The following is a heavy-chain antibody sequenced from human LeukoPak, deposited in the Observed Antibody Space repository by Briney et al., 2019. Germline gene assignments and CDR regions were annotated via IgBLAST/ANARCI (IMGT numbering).Heavy chain of an antibody. CDR1: GFTSSTLD. D-gene: IGHD3-22*01. J-gene: IGHJ4*02. CDR3: GMRGLTFD. CDR2: IDRSGSYI. V-gene: IGHV3-21*01. Sequence: PGGSLRLSCAASGFTSSTLDFNWVRQAPGRGLEWVSSIDRSGSYIYYADSVKGRFTISRDNAKNSLYLQMDSLRAEDTAVYYCGMRGLTFDWGQGTLVTVSS.